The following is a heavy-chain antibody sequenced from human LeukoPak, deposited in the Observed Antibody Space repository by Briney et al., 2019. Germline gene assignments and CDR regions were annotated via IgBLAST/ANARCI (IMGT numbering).Heavy chain of an antibody. CDR3: AKDTYSNYFHF. D-gene: IGHD2-21*01. CDR1: GLTFSGYA. V-gene: IGHV3-23*01. Sequence: QPGGSLRLSCASGGLTFSGYAMSFGRQAPGKGLEWVSGISGAGGSTYYADSVKGRFTISRDNSKNTLFLQMTSLRADDTAVAYCAKDTYSNYFHFCSQGTLVTVSS. CDR2: ISGAGGST. J-gene: IGHJ4*02.